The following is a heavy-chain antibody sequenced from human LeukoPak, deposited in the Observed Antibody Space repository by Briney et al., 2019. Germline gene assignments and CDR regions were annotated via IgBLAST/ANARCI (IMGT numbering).Heavy chain of an antibody. V-gene: IGHV3-64D*06. Sequence: PGGSLRLSWSAAGFTFSRYPMHWVRQAPGKGLEYVSAISVNGGSTYYADSVKGRFTISRDNSKNTLYLQMSSLRPEDTAVYYCVKPFGAAGGYWGQGTLVTVSS. CDR3: VKPFGAAGGY. J-gene: IGHJ4*02. CDR2: ISVNGGST. D-gene: IGHD6-13*01. CDR1: GFTFSRYP.